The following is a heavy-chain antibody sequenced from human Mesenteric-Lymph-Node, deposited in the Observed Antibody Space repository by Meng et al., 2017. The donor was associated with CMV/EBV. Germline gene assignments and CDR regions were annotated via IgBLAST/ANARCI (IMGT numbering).Heavy chain of an antibody. CDR2: ILYDGNNR. CDR3: AAKLHGDYAFEY. CDR1: GFIFNNFA. D-gene: IGHD4-17*01. V-gene: IGHV3-30*03. J-gene: IGHJ4*02. Sequence: GESLKISCAASGFIFNNFAMSWVRQAPGKGLEWVAVILYDGNNRYYADSVEGRFTISRDNAKNTLYLQLNSLRTEDTAVYYCAAKLHGDYAFEYWGQGSLVTVSS.